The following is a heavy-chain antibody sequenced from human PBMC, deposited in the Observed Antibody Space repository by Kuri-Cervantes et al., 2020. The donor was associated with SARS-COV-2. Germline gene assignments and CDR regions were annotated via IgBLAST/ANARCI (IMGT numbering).Heavy chain of an antibody. CDR2: INHSGST. CDR1: GFTVSSNE. D-gene: IGHD3-3*01. J-gene: IGHJ5*02. CDR3: ARHSDYSSTLLRFLDPQWGFDP. Sequence: GSLRLSCAASGFTVSSNEMSWVRQAPGKGLEWIGEINHSGSTNYNPSLKSRVTVSVDTSKNQFSLKLSSVTAADTAVYYCARHSDYSSTLLRFLDPQWGFDPWGQGTLVTVSS. V-gene: IGHV4-34*01.